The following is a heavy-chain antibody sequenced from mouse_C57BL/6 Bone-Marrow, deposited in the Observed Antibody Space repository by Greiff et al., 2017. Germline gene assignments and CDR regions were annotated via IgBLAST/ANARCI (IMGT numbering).Heavy chain of an antibody. J-gene: IGHJ2*01. CDR3: TTSPPTTFDY. CDR2: IDPENGDT. V-gene: IGHV14-4*01. D-gene: IGHD2-12*01. CDR1: GFNIKDDY. Sequence: EVQLQQSGAELVRPGASVKLSCTASGFNIKDDYMHWVKQRPEQGLEWIGWIDPENGDTEYASKFKGKATITAETPSITAYLQISSLTSEDTAVFYCTTSPPTTFDYWGQGTTLTVSS.